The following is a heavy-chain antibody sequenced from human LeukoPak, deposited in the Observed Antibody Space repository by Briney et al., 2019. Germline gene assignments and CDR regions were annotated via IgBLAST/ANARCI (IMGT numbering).Heavy chain of an antibody. Sequence: SETLSLTCTLTDGSISGYYWSWIRQSPGKGLEWIGYIYFTGFTHYNPSLKSRVTMSVDMSKNQFSLNLNSVTAADTAVYYCARDAYGGNSWGWFDPWGQGTLVTVSA. D-gene: IGHD4-23*01. V-gene: IGHV4-59*01. CDR2: IYFTGFT. J-gene: IGHJ5*02. CDR3: ARDAYGGNSWGWFDP. CDR1: DGSISGYY.